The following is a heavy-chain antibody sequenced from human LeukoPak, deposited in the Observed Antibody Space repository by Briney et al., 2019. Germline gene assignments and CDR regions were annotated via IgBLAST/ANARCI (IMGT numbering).Heavy chain of an antibody. Sequence: ASVKVSCKASGYTFTSYGISWVRQAPGQGLEWMGWISAYNGNTNYAQKLQGRVTITTDTSTSTAYMELRSLRSDDTAVYYCARGSKGWQLGWFDPWGQGTLVTVSS. CDR1: GYTFTSYG. D-gene: IGHD6-6*01. CDR2: ISAYNGNT. V-gene: IGHV1-18*01. J-gene: IGHJ5*02. CDR3: ARGSKGWQLGWFDP.